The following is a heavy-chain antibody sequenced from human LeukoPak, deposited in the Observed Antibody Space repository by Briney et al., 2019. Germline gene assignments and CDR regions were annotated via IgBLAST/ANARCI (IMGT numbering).Heavy chain of an antibody. CDR2: ISYDGSNK. J-gene: IGHJ5*02. V-gene: IGHV3-30*18. Sequence: GSLRLSCAASGFTFSSYAMHWVRRAPGKGLEWVAVISYDGSNKYYADSVKGRFTISRDNSKNTLYLQMNSLRAEDTAVYYCANDNWFDPWGQGTLVTVSS. CDR1: GFTFSSYA. CDR3: ANDNWFDP.